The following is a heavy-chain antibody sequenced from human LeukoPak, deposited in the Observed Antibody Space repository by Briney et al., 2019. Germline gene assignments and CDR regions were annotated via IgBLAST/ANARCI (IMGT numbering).Heavy chain of an antibody. CDR3: ARVTWNYVPFDY. Sequence: GGSLRLSCAASGFTFSSYAMTWVRQAPGKGLEWVSGISGSGVSTNYADSVKGRFTISRDNSKNTLYLQMNSLGAEDTAVYYCARVTWNYVPFDYWGQGTLVTVSS. V-gene: IGHV3-23*01. D-gene: IGHD3-10*02. CDR1: GFTFSSYA. CDR2: ISGSGVST. J-gene: IGHJ4*02.